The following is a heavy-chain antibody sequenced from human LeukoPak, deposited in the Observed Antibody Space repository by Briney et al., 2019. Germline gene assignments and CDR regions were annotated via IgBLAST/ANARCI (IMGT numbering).Heavy chain of an antibody. Sequence: SGGSLRLSCAASGFTFSSYWMLWVRQAPGKGLVWVSRINSDGSSTSYADSVEGRFTISRDNAKNTLYLQMNSLRAEDTAVYYCARDGIEWELGFDYWGQGTLVTVSS. CDR1: GFTFSSYW. D-gene: IGHD1-26*01. CDR3: ARDGIEWELGFDY. J-gene: IGHJ4*02. CDR2: INSDGSST. V-gene: IGHV3-74*01.